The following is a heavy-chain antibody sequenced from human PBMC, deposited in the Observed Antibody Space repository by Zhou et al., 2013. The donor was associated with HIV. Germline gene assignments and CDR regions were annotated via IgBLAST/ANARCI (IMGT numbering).Heavy chain of an antibody. V-gene: IGHV1-2*02. CDR2: IDPNNGGT. CDR3: ARDQGPGRGKGLDY. Sequence: QGQLLQSEAEVARPGASMKISCRASGYTLTSYYIHWVRRTPGQGLEWLGWIDPNNGGTSYAQKFQDRATITRDTSTGVVYLGLIGLRSADTAVYFCARDQGPGRGKGLDYWGRGSLVTVSS. J-gene: IGHJ4*02. CDR1: GYTLTSYY. D-gene: IGHD3-16*01.